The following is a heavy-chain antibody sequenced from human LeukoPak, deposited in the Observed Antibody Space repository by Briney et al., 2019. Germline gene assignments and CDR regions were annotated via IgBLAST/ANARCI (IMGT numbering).Heavy chain of an antibody. CDR1: GFTFDDYA. CDR3: AKGSSWYGRYYFDY. V-gene: IGHV3-43D*03. CDR2: ISWDGGST. Sequence: GGSLRLSCAASGFTFDDYAMHWVRQAPGKGLEWVSLISWDGGSTYYADSVKGRFTISRDNSKNSLYLQMNSLRAEDTALYYCAKGSSWYGRYYFDYWGQGTLVTVSS. D-gene: IGHD6-13*01. J-gene: IGHJ4*02.